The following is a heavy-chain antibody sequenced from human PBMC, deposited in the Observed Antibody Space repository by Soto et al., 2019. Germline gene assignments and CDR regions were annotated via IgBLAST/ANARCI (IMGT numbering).Heavy chain of an antibody. D-gene: IGHD3-10*01. Sequence: ASVKVSCKASGYTFTSYGISWVRQAPGQGLEWMGWISAYNGNTNYAQKLQGRVTMTTDTSTSTAYMELRSLRSDDTAVYYCARAGEDYGSGSYYQPLDYYYGMDVWGQGTTVTVSS. CDR2: ISAYNGNT. J-gene: IGHJ6*02. CDR3: ARAGEDYGSGSYYQPLDYYYGMDV. CDR1: GYTFTSYG. V-gene: IGHV1-18*01.